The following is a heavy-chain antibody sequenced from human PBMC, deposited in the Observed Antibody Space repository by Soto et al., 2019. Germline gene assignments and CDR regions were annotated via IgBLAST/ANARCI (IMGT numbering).Heavy chain of an antibody. J-gene: IGHJ4*02. CDR1: GGSISSSSYY. V-gene: IGHV4-39*01. Sequence: QLQLQESGPGLVKPSETLSLTCTVSGGSISSSSYYWGWIRQPPGKGLEWIGSIYYSGSTYYNPSLKSRVTISVDTSKNQFSLKLSSVTAADTAVYYCARQANIVAVPAATMPGHFDYWGQGTLVTVSS. CDR2: IYYSGST. CDR3: ARQANIVAVPAATMPGHFDY. D-gene: IGHD2-2*01.